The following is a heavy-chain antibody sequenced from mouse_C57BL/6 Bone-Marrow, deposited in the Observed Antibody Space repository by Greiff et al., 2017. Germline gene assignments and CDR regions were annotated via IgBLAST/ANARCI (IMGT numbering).Heavy chain of an antibody. D-gene: IGHD1-1*01. CDR3: ANYGSEYYAMDY. CDR2: IYPGDGDT. Sequence: QVQLQQSGAELVKPGASVKISCKASGYAFSSYWMNWVKQRPGKGLEWIGQIYPGDGDTNYNGKFKGKATLTADKSSSTAYMQLSSLTSEDSAVYFCANYGSEYYAMDYWGQGTSVTVSS. V-gene: IGHV1-80*01. J-gene: IGHJ4*01. CDR1: GYAFSSYW.